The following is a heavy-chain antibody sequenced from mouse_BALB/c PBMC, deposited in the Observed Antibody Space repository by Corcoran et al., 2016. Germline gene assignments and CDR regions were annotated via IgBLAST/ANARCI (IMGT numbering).Heavy chain of an antibody. D-gene: IGHD2-4*01. Sequence: VVTTGTSVKISCKSSGYTYTGYYIHGVKQSHGKSLEWMGYISCYNGAISYNQKFKGKATFTVDTSSSTAYMQVNSLTSEDSAVYYCARGGDYDVYYAMDYWGHGTSVTVSS. CDR2: ISCYNGAI. CDR3: ARGGDYDVYYAMDY. J-gene: IGHJ4*01. V-gene: IGHV1S34*01. CDR1: GYTYTGYY.